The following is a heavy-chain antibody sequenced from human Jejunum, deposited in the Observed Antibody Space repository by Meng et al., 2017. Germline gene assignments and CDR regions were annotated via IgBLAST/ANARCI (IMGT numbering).Heavy chain of an antibody. V-gene: IGHV3-23*01. CDR1: GFTFSNYA. CDR2: ISGSGDRT. CDR3: AKDYLVCSNANCYVMHWFDL. D-gene: IGHD2-2*01. J-gene: IGHJ5*02. Sequence: GGSLRLSCAASGFTFSNYAMSWVRQAPGKGLEWVSRISGSGDRTYYADSVKGRFTFSRDNSKNTLFLQMSSLRAEDTAVYYCAKDYLVCSNANCYVMHWFDLWGQGTLVTVSS.